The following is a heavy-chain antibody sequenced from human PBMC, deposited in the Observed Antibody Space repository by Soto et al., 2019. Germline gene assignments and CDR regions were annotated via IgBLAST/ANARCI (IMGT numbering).Heavy chain of an antibody. J-gene: IGHJ4*02. CDR3: ARIIMVFGVAAVGNYLDH. CDR2: ISPSNGKT. Sequence: QFQLVQSGAEVKKPGASLRLSCKASGYTFSNFGVSWVRQAPGQGLEWMGWISPSNGKTNYAQKFQDRVTMTTDTSPNTSYRDLSSLKPDDAAFYYCARIIMVFGVAAVGNYLDHWGQGTLPIVSS. CDR1: GYTFSNFG. D-gene: IGHD3-3*01. V-gene: IGHV1-18*01.